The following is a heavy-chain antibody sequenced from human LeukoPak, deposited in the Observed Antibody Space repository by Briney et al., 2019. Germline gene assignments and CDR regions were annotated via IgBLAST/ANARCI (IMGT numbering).Heavy chain of an antibody. CDR3: AKGPLIEVAGTTWDH. Sequence: GGSLRLSCAASGFTFSSYAIHWVRQAPGKGLEWVAVISYDGSNKYYADSVKGRFTISRDNSKNTLYLQMNSLRADDTAVYYCAKGPLIEVAGTTWDHWGQGTLVTVSS. V-gene: IGHV3-30-3*01. J-gene: IGHJ4*02. CDR1: GFTFSSYA. D-gene: IGHD6-19*01. CDR2: ISYDGSNK.